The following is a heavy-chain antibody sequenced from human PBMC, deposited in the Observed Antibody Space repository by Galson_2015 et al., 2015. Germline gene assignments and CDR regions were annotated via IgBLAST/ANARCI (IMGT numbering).Heavy chain of an antibody. J-gene: IGHJ5*02. V-gene: IGHV3-74*01. Sequence: SLRLSCAASGFTFSTYWMHWVRQGPGKGLVWVSRVADDGSSTNYADSVKGRFTISRDNAKNTLYLQMNSLRADDTAVYYCAGGERYCTGGECSNWFDPWGQGTLVTVS. CDR1: GFTFSTYW. D-gene: IGHD2-8*02. CDR3: AGGERYCTGGECSNWFDP. CDR2: VADDGSST.